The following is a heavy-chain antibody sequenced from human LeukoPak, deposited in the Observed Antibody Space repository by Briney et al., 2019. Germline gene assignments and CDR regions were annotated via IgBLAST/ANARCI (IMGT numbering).Heavy chain of an antibody. CDR2: MHPGNGNT. J-gene: IGHJ4*02. CDR1: GYRFISNY. V-gene: IGHV1-2*02. CDR3: AREGSYCVGGVCYSFDF. Sequence: ASVKVSCKASGYRFISNYIQWVRQAPGLGPEWMGWMHPGNGNTRYADKFQGRVTMTRDTSINTAYMDLSSLRSDDTAVYYCAREGSYCVGGVCYSFDFWGQGTLITVSS. D-gene: IGHD2-15*01.